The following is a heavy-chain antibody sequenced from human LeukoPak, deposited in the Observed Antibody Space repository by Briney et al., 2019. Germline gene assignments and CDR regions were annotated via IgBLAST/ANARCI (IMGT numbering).Heavy chain of an antibody. CDR1: GFTVSSNY. V-gene: IGHV3-66*02. Sequence: GGSMRLSCAASGFTVSSNYMSWVRQAPGKGLEWVSVIYSGGSTYYADSVKGRFTISRDNSKNTLYLQMNSLRAEDTAVYYCARGYGDYEPDAFDIWGQGTMVTVSS. CDR3: ARGYGDYEPDAFDI. D-gene: IGHD4-17*01. J-gene: IGHJ3*02. CDR2: IYSGGST.